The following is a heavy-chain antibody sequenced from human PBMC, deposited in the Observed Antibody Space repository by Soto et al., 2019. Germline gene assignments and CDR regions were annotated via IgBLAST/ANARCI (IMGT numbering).Heavy chain of an antibody. Sequence: QVQLQESGPGLVKPSETLALTCTVSSGSISSGSSYWGWLRPPPGKGRGWIGNIYYIGNTYYNPSIESRVTLSIDSTKSQSSLKPTSVPAADTAVYDCGAQDYGAKGYLFETWGQGIRVTVSS. V-gene: IGHV4-39*01. CDR1: SGSISSGSSY. J-gene: IGHJ5*02. CDR3: GAQDYGAKGYLFET. D-gene: IGHD4-17*01. CDR2: IYYIGNT.